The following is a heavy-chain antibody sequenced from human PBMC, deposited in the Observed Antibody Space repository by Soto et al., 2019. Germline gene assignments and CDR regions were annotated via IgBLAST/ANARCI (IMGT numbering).Heavy chain of an antibody. J-gene: IGHJ6*02. CDR3: ARVIRLGYYGMDV. CDR1: GGSITSGGFY. D-gene: IGHD3-16*01. CDR2: IYYSGST. V-gene: IGHV4-31*03. Sequence: SETLSLTCTVSGGSITSGGFYWSWNRQHPGKGLEWIGYIYYSGSTYYNPSLKSRVTISVDTSKNQFSLKLSSATAADTAVYYCARVIRLGYYGMDVWGQGTTVTVSS.